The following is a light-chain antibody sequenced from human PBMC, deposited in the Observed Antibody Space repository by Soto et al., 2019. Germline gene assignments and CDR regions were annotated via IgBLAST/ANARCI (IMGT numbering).Light chain of an antibody. J-gene: IGLJ3*02. CDR2: ANN. CDR1: SSNIGAGYD. CDR3: QSYDNSLSTSQLV. V-gene: IGLV1-40*01. Sequence: QSVLTQPPSVSGAPGQRVTISCTGSSSNIGAGYDVHWYQQLPGTAPKLLIYANNNRPSGVPDRFSGSKSGTSASLAITGLQADDEAVYYCQSYDNSLSTSQLVFGGGTKVTVL.